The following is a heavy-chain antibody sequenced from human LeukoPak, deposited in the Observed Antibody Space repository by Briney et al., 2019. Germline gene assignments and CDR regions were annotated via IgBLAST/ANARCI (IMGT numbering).Heavy chain of an antibody. CDR3: ARVRAIVPWNEFDP. J-gene: IGHJ5*02. CDR1: GYTFTGYY. Sequence: GASVKVSCKASGYTFTGYYMHWVRQAPGQGLEWMGWINPNSGGTNYAQKFQGRVTMTRDTSISTAYMELSRLRSDDTAVYYCARVRAIVPWNEFDPWGQGTLVTVSS. V-gene: IGHV1-2*02. CDR2: INPNSGGT. D-gene: IGHD1-1*01.